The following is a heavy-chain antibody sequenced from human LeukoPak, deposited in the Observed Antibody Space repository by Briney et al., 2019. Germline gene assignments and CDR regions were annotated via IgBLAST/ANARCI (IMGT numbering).Heavy chain of an antibody. Sequence: GGSLRLSCAASRFSFSTYPMGWVRRAPGKGLEWVSGISASGDVTFHADPVKGRFTISRDNSRNTLYLQMNSLRAEDTAEYYCAKSLLTTASGTGRAFDIWGQGTMVTVSS. CDR2: ISASGDVT. CDR1: RFSFSTYP. CDR3: AKSLLTTASGTGRAFDI. J-gene: IGHJ3*02. D-gene: IGHD1-26*01. V-gene: IGHV3-23*01.